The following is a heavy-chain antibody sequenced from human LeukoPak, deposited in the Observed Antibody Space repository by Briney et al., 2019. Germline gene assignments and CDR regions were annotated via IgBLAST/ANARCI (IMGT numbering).Heavy chain of an antibody. J-gene: IGHJ4*02. Sequence: GGSLRLSCAGYGFTFSRYAMSWVRQAPGKGLEWVSSISGSGDNTYYAESVKGRFTTSRDNSKNTLFLQMNSLRAEDTAVFYCAKRSGYTTGWFFDFWGQGTLVTVSS. V-gene: IGHV3-23*01. CDR2: ISGSGDNT. CDR3: AKRSGYTTGWFFDF. CDR1: GFTFSRYA. D-gene: IGHD6-19*01.